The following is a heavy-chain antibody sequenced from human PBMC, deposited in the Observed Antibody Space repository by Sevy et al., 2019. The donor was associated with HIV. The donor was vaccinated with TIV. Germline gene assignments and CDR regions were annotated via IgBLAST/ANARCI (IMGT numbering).Heavy chain of an antibody. CDR3: AKGDSSGYTLYYYNGMDV. CDR1: GFSFSSYG. D-gene: IGHD3-22*01. V-gene: IGHV3-30*18. CDR2: ISYDGSSK. Sequence: GGSLRLSCAASGFSFSSYGMHWVRQAPGKGLEWVAVISYDGSSKYYAESVKGRFTISRDNSKNTLYLQMNSLRGEDTAVYYCAKGDSSGYTLYYYNGMDVWGQGTTVTVSS. J-gene: IGHJ6*02.